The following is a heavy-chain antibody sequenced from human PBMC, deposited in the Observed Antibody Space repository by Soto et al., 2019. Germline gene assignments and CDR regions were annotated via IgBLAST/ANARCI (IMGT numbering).Heavy chain of an antibody. Sequence: EVQLLESGGGLVQPGGSLRLSCAASGFTFSSYAMSWVRQAPGKGLEWVSVIGGSGGSTYYADSVKGRFTVSRDNSKNTLYLQMNSLRPEDTGVYYCARVTPGNNLYYFSGMDVWGQGTSVTVSS. CDR3: ARVTPGNNLYYFSGMDV. CDR2: IGGSGGST. CDR1: GFTFSSYA. D-gene: IGHD1-1*01. V-gene: IGHV3-23*01. J-gene: IGHJ6*02.